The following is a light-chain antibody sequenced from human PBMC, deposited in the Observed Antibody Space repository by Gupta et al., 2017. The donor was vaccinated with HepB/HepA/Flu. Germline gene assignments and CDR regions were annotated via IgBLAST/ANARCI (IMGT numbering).Light chain of an antibody. J-gene: IGLJ3*02. CDR3: QVWDSSIDIVL. V-gene: IGLV3-21*02. CDR2: DDK. Sequence: SYVLTQPPSVSVAQGQAATIACGGDNIGSKSVHWYLQKPGQAPVLVVYDDKDRPSGIPERFSGSNSGNTATLTISRVEAGDEADDYCQVWDSSIDIVLFGGGTKLTVL. CDR1: NIGSKS.